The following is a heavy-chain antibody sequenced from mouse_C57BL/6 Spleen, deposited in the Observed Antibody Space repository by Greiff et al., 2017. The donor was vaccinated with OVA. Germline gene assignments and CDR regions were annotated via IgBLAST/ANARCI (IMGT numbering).Heavy chain of an antibody. CDR3: AREGLRLYAMDY. CDR2: INPGSGGT. D-gene: IGHD2-4*01. V-gene: IGHV1-54*01. Sequence: VQRVESGAELVRPGTSVKVSCKASGYAFTNYLIEWVKQRPGQGLEWIGVINPGSGGTNYNEKFKGKATLTADKSSSTAYMQLSSLTSEDSAVYFCAREGLRLYAMDYWGQGTSVTVSS. CDR1: GYAFTNYL. J-gene: IGHJ4*01.